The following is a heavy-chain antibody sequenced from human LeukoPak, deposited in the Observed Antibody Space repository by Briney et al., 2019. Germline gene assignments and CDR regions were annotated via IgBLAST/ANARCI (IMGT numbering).Heavy chain of an antibody. Sequence: PGGSLRLSCAASGFTFSDYYMSWIRQAPGKGLEWVSYISSSGSTIYYADSVKGRFTISRDNAKNSLYLQMNSLRAEDTAVYYCAKDAGSSWYYYYYYMDVWGKGTTVTVSS. V-gene: IGHV3-11*04. CDR3: AKDAGSSWYYYYYYMDV. CDR1: GFTFSDYY. CDR2: ISSSGSTI. J-gene: IGHJ6*03. D-gene: IGHD6-13*01.